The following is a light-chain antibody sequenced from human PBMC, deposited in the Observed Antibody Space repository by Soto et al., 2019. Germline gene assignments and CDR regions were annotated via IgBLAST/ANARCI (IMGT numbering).Light chain of an antibody. CDR1: SSNIGSNT. V-gene: IGLV1-40*01. CDR2: GNS. CDR3: QSYGSSLSGLYV. J-gene: IGLJ1*01. Sequence: QSVLTQPPSASGTPGQRVTISCSGSSSNIGSNTVNWYQQLPGTAPKLLIYGNSNRPSGVPDRFSGSKSGTSASLAITGLQAEDEADYYCQSYGSSLSGLYVFGTGTKVTVL.